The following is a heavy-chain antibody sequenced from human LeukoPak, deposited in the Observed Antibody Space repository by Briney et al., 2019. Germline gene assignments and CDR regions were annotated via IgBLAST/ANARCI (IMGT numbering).Heavy chain of an antibody. J-gene: IGHJ5*02. D-gene: IGHD4-11*01. Sequence: SQTLSLTCTVSGGSISSGGYYWSWIRQHPGKGLEWIGYIYYSGNTYYSPSLKSRLIISIDTSKNQSSLKLSSVTAADTAVYYCARGQDDYSSFYTWFDPWGQGTLVTVSS. CDR1: GGSISSGGYY. CDR3: ARGQDDYSSFYTWFDP. CDR2: IYYSGNT. V-gene: IGHV4-31*03.